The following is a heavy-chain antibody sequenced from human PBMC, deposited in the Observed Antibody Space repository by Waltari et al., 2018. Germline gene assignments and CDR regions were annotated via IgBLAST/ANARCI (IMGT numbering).Heavy chain of an antibody. CDR3: ARGVGATDYDYFDY. Sequence: QVQLVQSGAEVKKPGASVKVSCKASGYTFTSYGISWVRQAPGQGLEWMGGIIPIFGTANYAQRFQGRVTITTDESTSTAYMELSSLRSEDTAVYYCARGVGATDYDYFDYWGQGTLVTVSS. CDR1: GYTFTSYG. CDR2: IIPIFGTA. D-gene: IGHD1-26*01. V-gene: IGHV1-69*05. J-gene: IGHJ4*02.